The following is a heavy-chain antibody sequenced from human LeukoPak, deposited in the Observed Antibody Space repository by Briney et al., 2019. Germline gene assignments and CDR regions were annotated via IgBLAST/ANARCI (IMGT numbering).Heavy chain of an antibody. CDR2: IYYSGST. D-gene: IGHD2-21*02. V-gene: IGHV4-61*01. CDR1: GGSISSSSYY. J-gene: IGHJ6*03. Sequence: SETLSLTCTVSGGSISSSSYYWGWIRQPPGKGLEWIGYIYYSGSTNYNPSLKSRVTISVDTSKNQFSLKLSSVTAADTAVYYCARDGQSGGDWTSYYYYYMDVWGKGTTVTVSS. CDR3: ARDGQSGGDWTSYYYYYMDV.